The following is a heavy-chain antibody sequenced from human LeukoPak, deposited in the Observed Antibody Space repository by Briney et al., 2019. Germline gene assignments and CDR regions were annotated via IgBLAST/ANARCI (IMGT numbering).Heavy chain of an antibody. Sequence: SETLSLTCTVSGGSISSGGYYWSWIRQQPGKGLEWIGYIYYSGSTYYNPSLKSRATISVDMSKNQFSLKLSSVTAADTAVYYCARGAADGDGGYFDYWDQGTLVTVSS. V-gene: IGHV4-31*03. D-gene: IGHD4-17*01. J-gene: IGHJ4*02. CDR2: IYYSGST. CDR3: ARGAADGDGGYFDY. CDR1: GGSISSGGYY.